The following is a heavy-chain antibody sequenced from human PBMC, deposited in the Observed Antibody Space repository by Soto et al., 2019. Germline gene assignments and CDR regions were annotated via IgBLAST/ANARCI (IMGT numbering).Heavy chain of an antibody. V-gene: IGHV1-69*01. Sequence: GGTFSSYGTANYAQKFQARVTITADESTSTAYMELSSLRSEDTAVYYCARDRGPSSGYYPYWFDPWGQGTLVTVSS. CDR3: ARDRGPSSGYYPYWFDP. D-gene: IGHD3-22*01. CDR2: TFSSYGTA. J-gene: IGHJ5*02.